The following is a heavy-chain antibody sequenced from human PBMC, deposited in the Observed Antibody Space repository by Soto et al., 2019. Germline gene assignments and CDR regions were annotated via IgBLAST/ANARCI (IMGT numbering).Heavy chain of an antibody. Sequence: PGGSLRLSCAASGFTFSSYWMSWVRQAPGKGLEWVANIKQDGSEKYYVDSVRGRFTISRDNAKNSLYLQMNSLRAEDTAVYYCATLKTYYDILTGYYHSEDYFDYWGQGTLVTVSS. J-gene: IGHJ4*02. D-gene: IGHD3-9*01. CDR3: ATLKTYYDILTGYYHSEDYFDY. CDR1: GFTFSSYW. CDR2: IKQDGSEK. V-gene: IGHV3-7*05.